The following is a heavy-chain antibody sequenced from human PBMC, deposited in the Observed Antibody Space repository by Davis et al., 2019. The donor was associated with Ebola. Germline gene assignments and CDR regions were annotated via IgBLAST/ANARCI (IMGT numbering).Heavy chain of an antibody. CDR2: INHSGST. CDR3: ARGLYPWELDY. V-gene: IGHV4-34*01. Sequence: SQTLSLTCAVSGGSIRSYYWSWIRQPPGKGLEWFGEINHSGSTNYNPSLKSRVTISVDTSKNQFSLKLSSVTAADTAVYYCARGLYPWELDYWGQGTLVTVSS. D-gene: IGHD1-1*01. J-gene: IGHJ4*02. CDR1: GGSIRSYY.